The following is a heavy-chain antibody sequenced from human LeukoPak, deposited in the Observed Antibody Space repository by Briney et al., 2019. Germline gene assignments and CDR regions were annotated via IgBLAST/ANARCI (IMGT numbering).Heavy chain of an antibody. J-gene: IGHJ4*02. V-gene: IGHV1-2*02. CDR3: AKESRGYSGYDLDY. CDR1: GYTFTDYY. CDR2: INPNSGGTGGT. Sequence: ASVRVSCKASGYTFTDYYMHWVRQAPGQGLEWMGWINPNSGGTGGTKYAEKFQGRVTMTRDTSISTAYMELSRLTSDDTAVYYCAKESRGYSGYDLDYWGQGTLVTVSS. D-gene: IGHD5-12*01.